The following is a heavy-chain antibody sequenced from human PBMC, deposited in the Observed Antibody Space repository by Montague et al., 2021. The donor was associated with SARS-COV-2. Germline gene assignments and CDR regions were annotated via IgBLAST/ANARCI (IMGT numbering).Heavy chain of an antibody. Sequence: SETLSLTCTVSGGSISSSSYYWAWIRQPPGKGLEWIGSIYYRGSTYYNPSLKSRVFISVDTSKNQLSLTLTSVTAADTAVYYCATQEDPSGWIPGPFDFWGPRSLLSVSS. CDR3: ATQEDPSGWIPGPFDF. V-gene: IGHV4-39*01. J-gene: IGHJ4*02. D-gene: IGHD6-19*01. CDR1: GGSISSSSYY. CDR2: IYYRGST.